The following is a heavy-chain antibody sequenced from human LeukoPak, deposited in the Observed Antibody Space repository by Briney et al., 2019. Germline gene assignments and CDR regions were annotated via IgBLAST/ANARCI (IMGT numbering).Heavy chain of an antibody. J-gene: IGHJ4*02. D-gene: IGHD3-22*01. V-gene: IGHV4-59*01. Sequence: SETLSLTCTASGGSISSYYWSWIRQPPGKGLEWIGYIYYSGSTNYNPSLKSRVTISVDTSKNQFSLKLSPVTAADTAVYYCARAGYYDSSGYHYFDYWGQGTLVTVSS. CDR2: IYYSGST. CDR1: GGSISSYY. CDR3: ARAGYYDSSGYHYFDY.